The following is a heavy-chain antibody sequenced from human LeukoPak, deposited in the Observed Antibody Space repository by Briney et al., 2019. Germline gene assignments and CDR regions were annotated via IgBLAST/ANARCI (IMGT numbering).Heavy chain of an antibody. CDR2: IWYDGSNK. Sequence: PGGSLRLSCAASGFTFSSYAMSWVRQAPGKGLEWVAVIWYDGSNKFYADSVKGRFTISRDNSKNTLYLQMNSLRAEDTAVYYCARETTTLDYWGQGTLVTVSS. D-gene: IGHD1-26*01. J-gene: IGHJ4*02. CDR3: ARETTTLDY. V-gene: IGHV3-33*08. CDR1: GFTFSSYA.